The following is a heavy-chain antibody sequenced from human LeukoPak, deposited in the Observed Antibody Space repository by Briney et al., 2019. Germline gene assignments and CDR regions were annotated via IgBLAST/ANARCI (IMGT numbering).Heavy chain of an antibody. CDR3: ATQSTSSGWYRAGVLGWFDP. V-gene: IGHV1-24*01. CDR1: GYTLTELS. J-gene: IGHJ5*02. CDR2: FDPEDGET. D-gene: IGHD6-19*01. Sequence: ASVTVSFKVSGYTLTELSMHWVRQAPGKGLEWMGGFDPEDGETIYAQKFQGRVTMTEDTSTDTAYMELSSLRSEDTAVYYCATQSTSSGWYRAGVLGWFDPWGQGTLVTVSS.